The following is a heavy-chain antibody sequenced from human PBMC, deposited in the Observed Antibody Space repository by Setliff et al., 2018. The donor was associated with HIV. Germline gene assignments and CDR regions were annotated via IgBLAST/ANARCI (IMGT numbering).Heavy chain of an antibody. CDR3: ARGGVRGYSYGEAFDI. Sequence: SVKVSCKTTGGTFNIFSITWVRQAPGQGLEWMGGIISIFDKANYAQKFHGRLTITADDSTRTFYMELNSMGFGGTAVYYCARGGVRGYSYGEAFDIWGQGTLVT. J-gene: IGHJ3*02. CDR1: GGTFNIFS. CDR2: IISIFDKA. D-gene: IGHD5-18*01. V-gene: IGHV1-69*13.